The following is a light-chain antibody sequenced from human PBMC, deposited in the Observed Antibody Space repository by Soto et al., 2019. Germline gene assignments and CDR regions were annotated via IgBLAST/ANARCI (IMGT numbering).Light chain of an antibody. CDR1: QSVNNN. CDR3: QQYNKWSPLT. V-gene: IGKV3-15*01. Sequence: EIVMTQSPATLSVSPGESVTLSCRASQSVNNNLAWYQHKPGQPPRLLIYGASNRATDIPARFSGSGSGTEFTLTISSRQSEDFAVYYCQQYNKWSPLTFGGGTKVEIK. CDR2: GAS. J-gene: IGKJ4*01.